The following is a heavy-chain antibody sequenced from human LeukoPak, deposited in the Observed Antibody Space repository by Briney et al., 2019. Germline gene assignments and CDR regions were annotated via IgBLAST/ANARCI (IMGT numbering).Heavy chain of an antibody. CDR2: IADDGRAK. CDR3: AKEATWGEWYFDY. J-gene: IGHJ4*02. CDR1: GFTFRNYG. V-gene: IGHV3-30*18. D-gene: IGHD3-10*01. Sequence: PGGSLRLSCVVSGFTFRNYGMHWVRQAPGKGLEWVAVIADDGRAKFYADSVKGRFTISRDNSKNTLYLQMNNLRAEDTAVYYCAKEATWGEWYFDYWGQGTLVTVSS.